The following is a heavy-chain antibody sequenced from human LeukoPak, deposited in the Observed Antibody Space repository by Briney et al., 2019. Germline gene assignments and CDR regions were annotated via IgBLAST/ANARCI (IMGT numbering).Heavy chain of an antibody. CDR2: IASDGSST. Sequence: GGSLRLSCAASGFTFSSYWMNWVRQAPGKGLVWVSRIASDGSSTTYADSVKGRFTIPRDNSKNTLYLQMNSLRAEDTAVYYCAIPPVASSSWYYFDYWGQGTLVTVSS. CDR1: GFTFSSYW. J-gene: IGHJ4*02. V-gene: IGHV3-74*01. D-gene: IGHD6-13*01. CDR3: AIPPVASSSWYYFDY.